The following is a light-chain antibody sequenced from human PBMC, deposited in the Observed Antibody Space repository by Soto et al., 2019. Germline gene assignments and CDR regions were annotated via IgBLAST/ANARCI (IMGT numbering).Light chain of an antibody. CDR3: FLTYSGSRV. V-gene: IGLV7-46*01. CDR2: DIS. J-gene: IGLJ2*01. Sequence: QAVVTQEPSLTVSPGGTVTLTCGSSTGAVISGHYPYWFQQKPGQAPRTLIYDISKKHSWTPARFSGSLLGGKAALTLSGAQPEDEADYYCFLTYSGSRVFGGGTKLTVL. CDR1: TGAVISGHY.